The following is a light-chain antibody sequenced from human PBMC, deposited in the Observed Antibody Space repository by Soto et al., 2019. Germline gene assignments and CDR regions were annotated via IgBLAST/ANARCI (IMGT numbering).Light chain of an antibody. V-gene: IGKV3-11*01. CDR3: QQRHNWPIT. CDR1: QTIRGL. J-gene: IGKJ5*01. Sequence: EIVLTQSPATLPLSPGERATLSCRTSQTIRGLLNWYQQRPGQAPRLLIYDTSNRATDIPARLSGSGSGTDFILTISSLDPEDFGVYFCQQRHNWPITFGQGTRLDIK. CDR2: DTS.